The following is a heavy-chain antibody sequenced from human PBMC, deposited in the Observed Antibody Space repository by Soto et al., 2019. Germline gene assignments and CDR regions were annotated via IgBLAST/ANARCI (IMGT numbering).Heavy chain of an antibody. J-gene: IGHJ3*02. V-gene: IGHV3-23*01. Sequence: GGSLRLSGAAAGFAFRSYAMSWVLQAPGNGLEWVAAISGSGGSTYYADSVKGRLTISRDNSKNTLYLQMNSLRAEDTAVYYCAQDILEWPYSGYAFPPEDAFDIWRQGTMVTVSS. CDR2: ISGSGGST. CDR1: GFAFRSYA. D-gene: IGHD5-12*01. CDR3: AQDILEWPYSGYAFPPEDAFDI.